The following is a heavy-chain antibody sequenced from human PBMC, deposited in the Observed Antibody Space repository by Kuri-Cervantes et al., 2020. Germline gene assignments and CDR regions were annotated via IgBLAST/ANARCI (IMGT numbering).Heavy chain of an antibody. CDR1: GFTFSSYA. D-gene: IGHD6-19*01. V-gene: IGHV3-23*01. Sequence: GGSLRLSCAASGFTFSSYAMSWVRQAPGKGLEWVSAIIGSGGSTYYADSVKGRFTISRDNSKNTLYLQMNSLRAEDTAVYYCATRIAVAGTGNYWGQGTLVTVSS. CDR3: ATRIAVAGTGNY. J-gene: IGHJ4*02. CDR2: IIGSGGST.